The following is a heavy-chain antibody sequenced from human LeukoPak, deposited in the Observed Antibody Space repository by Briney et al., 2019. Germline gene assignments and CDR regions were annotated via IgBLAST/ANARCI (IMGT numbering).Heavy chain of an antibody. J-gene: IGHJ6*03. V-gene: IGHV3-23*01. CDR1: GFTFSSYA. CDR2: ISGSSGST. D-gene: IGHD5-18*01. Sequence: GSLRLSCAASGFTFSSYAMSWVRQAPGKGLEWVSAISGSSGSTYYADSVKGRFTISRDNSKNTLYLQMNSLRAEDTAVYYCAKGVTAMDIYYYYYMDVWGKGTTVTVSS. CDR3: AKGVTAMDIYYYYYMDV.